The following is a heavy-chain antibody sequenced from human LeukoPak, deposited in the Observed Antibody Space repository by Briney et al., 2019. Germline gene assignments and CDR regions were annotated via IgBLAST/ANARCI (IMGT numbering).Heavy chain of an antibody. D-gene: IGHD2-8*01. CDR2: IYDSGTT. CDR3: ARHLTLNTQMAAPDAFDV. V-gene: IGHV4-59*01. CDR1: GGSISSYY. J-gene: IGHJ3*01. Sequence: PSETLSLTCTVSGGSISSYYWSWIRQPPGKGLEWIAYIYDSGTTNYNPSLKSRVTISVDTSKNQFSLKLSSVTAADTAVYYCARHLTLNTQMAAPDAFDVWGQGTMVTVSS.